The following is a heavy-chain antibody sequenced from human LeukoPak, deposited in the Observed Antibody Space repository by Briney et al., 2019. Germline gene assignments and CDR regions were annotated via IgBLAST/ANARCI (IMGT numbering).Heavy chain of an antibody. CDR3: AKDLVYSSSWYSDY. V-gene: IGHV3-23*01. Sequence: QSGGSLRLSCAASGFTFSSYTMSWVRQAPGKGLEWVSPISASGTSTYYADSVKGRFTISRDNSKNTLYLQMNGLRAEDTAVYYCAKDLVYSSSWYSDYWGQGTLVTVSS. CDR2: ISASGTST. D-gene: IGHD6-13*01. CDR1: GFTFSSYT. J-gene: IGHJ4*02.